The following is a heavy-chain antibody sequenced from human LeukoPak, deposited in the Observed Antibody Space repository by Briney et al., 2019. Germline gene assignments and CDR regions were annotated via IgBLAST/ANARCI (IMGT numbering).Heavy chain of an antibody. CDR3: TTGDDGGLGH. D-gene: IGHD3-16*01. Sequence: NPGGSLRLSCAASGLRFSTAWMGWVRQAPGKGLEWVGRIKSKSDDGTAVYTAPVKGRFTISRDDSKDTLYLQMNSLKTEDTAVYYCTTGDDGGLGHWGQGTLVTVSS. V-gene: IGHV3-15*01. CDR2: IKSKSDDGTA. CDR1: GLRFSTAW. J-gene: IGHJ4*02.